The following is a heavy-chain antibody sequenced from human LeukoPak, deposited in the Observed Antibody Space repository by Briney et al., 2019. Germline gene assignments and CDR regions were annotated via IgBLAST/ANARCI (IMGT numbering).Heavy chain of an antibody. CDR1: GYTLTELS. CDR3: ATQYYYDSSGYYYAYFQH. V-gene: IGHV1-24*01. Sequence: ASVKVSCKVSGYTLTELSMHWVRQAPGKGLEWMGGLDPEDGETIYAQKFQGRVTMTEDTSTDTAYMELSSLRSEDTAVYYCATQYYYDSSGYYYAYFQHWGQGTLVTVSS. D-gene: IGHD3-22*01. J-gene: IGHJ1*01. CDR2: LDPEDGET.